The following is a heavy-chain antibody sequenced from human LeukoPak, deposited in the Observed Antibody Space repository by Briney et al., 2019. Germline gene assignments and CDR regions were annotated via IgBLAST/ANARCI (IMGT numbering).Heavy chain of an antibody. J-gene: IGHJ4*02. CDR2: IYYSGST. CDR1: GGSISSSSYY. V-gene: IGHV4-39*07. D-gene: IGHD4/OR15-4a*01. CDR3: ARDMGLSCYDY. Sequence: SETLSLTCTVSGGSISSSSYYWGWIRQPPGKGLEWIGSIYYSGSTYYNPSLKSRVTISVDTSKNQFSLKLSSVTAADTAVYYCARDMGLSCYDYWGQGTLVTVSS.